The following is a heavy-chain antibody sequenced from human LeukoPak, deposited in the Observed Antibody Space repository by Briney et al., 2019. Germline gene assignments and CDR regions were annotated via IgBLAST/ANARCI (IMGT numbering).Heavy chain of an antibody. J-gene: IGHJ4*02. D-gene: IGHD4-17*01. CDR1: GGSINSGGYY. Sequence: SETLSLTCTVSGGSINSGGYYWSWIRQHPGEGLEWIGYIYYSGSTYYNPSLKSRVTISVDTSKNQFSLKLSSVTAADTAVYYCARVPTTVTTHFDYWGQGTLVTVSS. CDR2: IYYSGST. V-gene: IGHV4-31*03. CDR3: ARVPTTVTTHFDY.